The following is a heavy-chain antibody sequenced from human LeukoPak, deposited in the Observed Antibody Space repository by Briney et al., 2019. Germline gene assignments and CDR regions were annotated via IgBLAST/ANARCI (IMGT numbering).Heavy chain of an antibody. CDR3: ARNSGLADY. CDR2: MNPNSANT. D-gene: IGHD5-12*01. CDR1: GYTFSDYD. J-gene: IGHJ4*02. V-gene: IGHV1-8*01. Sequence: ASVKDSCKASGYTFSDYDISWVRQATGQGLEWMGWMNPNSANTGYAEKFQGRVTMTRDISTNTAYMELTSLTSEDTAVYYCARNSGLADYWGQGTLVSVAS.